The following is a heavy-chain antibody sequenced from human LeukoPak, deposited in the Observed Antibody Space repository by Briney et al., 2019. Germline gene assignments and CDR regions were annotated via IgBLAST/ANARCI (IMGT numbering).Heavy chain of an antibody. CDR1: GLTVSDNY. D-gene: IGHD5/OR15-5a*01. CDR2: IYSGGSI. J-gene: IGHJ4*02. V-gene: IGHV3-53*04. Sequence: GGSLRLSCAASGLTVSDNYMSWVRQAPGKGLEWVSVIYSGGSIYYTDSVKGRFTIFRHNSKNTPYLQMNSLRTEATAVYYCASGSRFDYWGQGTLVTVSS. CDR3: ASGSRFDY.